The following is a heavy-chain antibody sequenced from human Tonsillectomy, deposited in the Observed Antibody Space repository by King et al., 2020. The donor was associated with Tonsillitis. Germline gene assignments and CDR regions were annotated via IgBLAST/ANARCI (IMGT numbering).Heavy chain of an antibody. V-gene: IGHV2-70*11. Sequence: TLKESGPALVKPTQTLTLTCTFSGFSLSTSGLCVSWIRQPPGRALEWLARIDWDDDKYYSTSLKTRLTISKDTSKNQVVLTMTNMDPVVTATYYCARILTNYYGMDVWGQGTTVTVSS. J-gene: IGHJ6*02. CDR2: IDWDDDK. CDR3: ARILTNYYGMDV. CDR1: GFSLSTSGLC.